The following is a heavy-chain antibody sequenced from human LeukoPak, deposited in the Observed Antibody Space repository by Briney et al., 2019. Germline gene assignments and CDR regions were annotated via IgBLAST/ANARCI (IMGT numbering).Heavy chain of an antibody. CDR2: MSADGGGT. Sequence: GGSLRLSCAGSGFTFRSYAMSWVRQAPGKGLEWVSAMSADGGGTYIADSLKGRCTISRDNSKSTLSLQMNSLRDEDTAIYYCAKGSGASTYYFDYWGQGILVTVS. J-gene: IGHJ4*02. D-gene: IGHD2-15*01. CDR3: AKGSGASTYYFDY. CDR1: GFTFRSYA. V-gene: IGHV3-23*01.